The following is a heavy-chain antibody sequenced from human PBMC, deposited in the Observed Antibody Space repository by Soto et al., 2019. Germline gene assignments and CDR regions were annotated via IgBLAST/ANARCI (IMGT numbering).Heavy chain of an antibody. V-gene: IGHV4-30-4*01. D-gene: IGHD2-21*02. Sequence: SETLSLTCTVSGASIRSTDYYWSWIRQAPGKGLEWIGYVYYTGSTYYNPSLMSRLTISVDTSKNQFSLKLTSVTAAETAVYYCVRTARQGAVAPHWFDRWGQGTQVTVSS. CDR3: VRTARQGAVAPHWFDR. CDR1: GASIRSTDYY. J-gene: IGHJ5*02. CDR2: VYYTGST.